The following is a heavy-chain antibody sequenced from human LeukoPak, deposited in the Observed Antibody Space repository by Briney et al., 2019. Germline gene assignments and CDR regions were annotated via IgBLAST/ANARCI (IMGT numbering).Heavy chain of an antibody. CDR1: GFTFSSYA. V-gene: IGHV3-23*01. CDR2: ISGSGGST. Sequence: GGSLRLSCAASGFTFSSYAMSWVRQAPGKGLEWVSAISGSGGSTYYADSVKGRFTISRHNSKNTLSLQMNSLRPEDTAVYYCAGGSQDSSGYYFDYWGQGTLVTVSS. D-gene: IGHD3-22*01. CDR3: AGGSQDSSGYYFDY. J-gene: IGHJ4*02.